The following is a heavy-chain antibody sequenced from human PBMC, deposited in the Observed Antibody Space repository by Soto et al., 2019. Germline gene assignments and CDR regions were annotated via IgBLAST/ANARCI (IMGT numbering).Heavy chain of an antibody. Sequence: SEPLSLTCIVSGGSVSHVSSYWSWIRQPPGKGLEWIGYIYYSGSTNYNPSLKSRVTISMDTSKNQFSLMLTSVTAADTAVYYCARDLSGDLLDYWGQGTLVTVSS. CDR3: ARDLSGDLLDY. CDR1: GGSVSHVSSY. J-gene: IGHJ4*02. V-gene: IGHV4-61*01. D-gene: IGHD7-27*01. CDR2: IYYSGST.